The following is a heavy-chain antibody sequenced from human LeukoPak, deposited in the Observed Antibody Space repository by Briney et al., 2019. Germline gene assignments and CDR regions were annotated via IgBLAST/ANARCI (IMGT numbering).Heavy chain of an antibody. Sequence: AAVKVSCKSSGYIFTIYGIGWVRQAPGQGLEWMGWISTYNGNTNYVQRLQGRVTMTTHTPTNTAHMELRSLRSDDAAVYYCARVGYTSGCDHWGQGTLVTVSS. V-gene: IGHV1-18*01. CDR3: ARVGYTSGCDH. J-gene: IGHJ4*02. CDR2: ISTYNGNT. D-gene: IGHD3-3*01. CDR1: GYIFTIYG.